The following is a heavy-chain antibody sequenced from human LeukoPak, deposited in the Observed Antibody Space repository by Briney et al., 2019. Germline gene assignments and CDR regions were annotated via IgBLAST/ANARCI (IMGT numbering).Heavy chain of an antibody. CDR3: ARALPAAMGYYYYGMDV. CDR1: GFTVSSNY. D-gene: IGHD2-2*01. CDR2: IYSGGST. V-gene: IGHV3-66*01. J-gene: IGHJ6*02. Sequence: GGSLRLSCAASGFTVSSNYMSWVRQAPGKGLEWVSVIYSGGSTYYADSVKGRFTISRDNSKNTLYLQMNSLRAEDMAVYYCARALPAAMGYYYYGMDVWGQGTTVTVSS.